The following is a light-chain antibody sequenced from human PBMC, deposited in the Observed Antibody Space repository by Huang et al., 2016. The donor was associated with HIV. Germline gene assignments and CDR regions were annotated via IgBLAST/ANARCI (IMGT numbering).Light chain of an antibody. CDR1: QAISNS. J-gene: IGKJ1*01. V-gene: IGKV1-NL1*01. CDR2: EAT. Sequence: DIEMTQSPSSLSASVGDRVTITCRANQAISNSLAWYQQKPGRAPKLMVYEATKLERGVPSRFSGSGSGTDYTLTISSLQTEDLATYYCQQYDRNPVTFGHGTKVEIK. CDR3: QQYDRNPVT.